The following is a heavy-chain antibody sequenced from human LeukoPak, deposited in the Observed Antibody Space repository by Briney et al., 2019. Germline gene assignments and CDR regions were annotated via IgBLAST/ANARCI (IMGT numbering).Heavy chain of an antibody. CDR1: GGTFSSYA. V-gene: IGHV1-69*04. D-gene: IGHD6-19*01. CDR2: IIPILGIA. CDR3: ARGYSSVWSNFDY. Sequence: SVKVSCKASGGTFSSYAISWVRQAPGQGLEWMGRIIPILGIANYAQKFQGRVTITADKSTSTAHMELSSLRSEDTAVYYCARGYSSVWSNFDYWGQGTLVTVSS. J-gene: IGHJ4*02.